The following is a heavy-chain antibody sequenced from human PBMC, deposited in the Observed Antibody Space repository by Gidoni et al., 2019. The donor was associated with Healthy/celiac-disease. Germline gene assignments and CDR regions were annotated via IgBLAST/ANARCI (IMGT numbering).Heavy chain of an antibody. CDR2: ISYDGSNK. Sequence: QVQLVASGGGAVQPGRSLQLSFAASCFTFSSYAMHWVRQAPGKGLEWVAVISYDGSNKYYADSVKGRFTISRDNSKNTLYLQMNSLRAEDTAVYYCAGSMVVTAPFDYWGQGTLVTVSS. V-gene: IGHV3-30-3*01. CDR3: AGSMVVTAPFDY. J-gene: IGHJ4*02. CDR1: CFTFSSYA. D-gene: IGHD2-21*02.